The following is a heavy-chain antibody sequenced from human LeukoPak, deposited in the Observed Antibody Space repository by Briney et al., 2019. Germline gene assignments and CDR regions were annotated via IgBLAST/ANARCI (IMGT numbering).Heavy chain of an antibody. CDR2: ISSSSSTI. CDR3: ARGVEYSGYDSTDY. D-gene: IGHD5-12*01. CDR1: GFTFSSYS. Sequence: PGGSLRLSCAASGFTFSSYSMNWVRQAPGKGLEWVSYISSSSSTIYYADSVKGRFTISRDNAKNSLYLQMNSLRAEDTAVYYCARGVEYSGYDSTDYWGQGTLVTVSS. J-gene: IGHJ4*02. V-gene: IGHV3-48*01.